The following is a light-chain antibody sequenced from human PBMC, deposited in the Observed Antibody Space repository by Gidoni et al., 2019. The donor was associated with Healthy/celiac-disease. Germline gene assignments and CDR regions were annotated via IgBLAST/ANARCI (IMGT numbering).Light chain of an antibody. Sequence: EIVLTQSPGTLSLSPGERATLSCRASQSVSSSYLAWYQQKPGQAPRLLIYGASSRATGMPDRFSGSGSGTDVTLTISRLEPEDFAVYYYQQYSSSPPKTFGQGTKLEIK. CDR3: QQYSSSPPKT. V-gene: IGKV3-20*01. CDR1: QSVSSSY. CDR2: GAS. J-gene: IGKJ2*01.